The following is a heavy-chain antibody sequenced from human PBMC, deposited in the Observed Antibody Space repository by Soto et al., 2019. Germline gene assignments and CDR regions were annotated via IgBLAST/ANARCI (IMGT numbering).Heavy chain of an antibody. Sequence: ASVKVSCKVSGYTLTELSMHWVRQAPGKGLEWMGGFDPEDGQTIYAQKYQGRVTMTEDTSTDTAYMELSSLRSEDTAVYSCATVGADIVVVPAAIQRGWFDPWGQGTLVTVAS. CDR3: ATVGADIVVVPAAIQRGWFDP. J-gene: IGHJ5*02. D-gene: IGHD2-2*02. V-gene: IGHV1-24*01. CDR2: FDPEDGQT. CDR1: GYTLTELS.